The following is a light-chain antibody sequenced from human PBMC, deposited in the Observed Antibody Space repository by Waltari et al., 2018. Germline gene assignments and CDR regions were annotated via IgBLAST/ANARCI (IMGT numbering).Light chain of an antibody. CDR3: QQYHTSPFT. CDR1: QSVLYSSNNKNY. CDR2: WAS. V-gene: IGKV4-1*01. Sequence: DIVMTQSPYSLAVSLGERATINCKSSQSVLYSSNNKNYLVWYQQKPGQPPKLLIYWASTRESGVPDRFSGSGSGTDFTLTISSLQAEDVAVYYCQQYHTSPFTFGPGTKVDI. J-gene: IGKJ3*01.